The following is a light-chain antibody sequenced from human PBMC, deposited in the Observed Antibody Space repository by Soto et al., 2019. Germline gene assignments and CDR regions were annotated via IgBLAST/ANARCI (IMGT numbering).Light chain of an antibody. CDR2: DVS. V-gene: IGLV2-14*01. CDR3: GSYTTSSNYV. Sequence: QSVLTQPASVSGSPGQSITISCTGTSSDIDAYNYVSWYQQHPGKAPKLMIYDVSNRPSGISNRFSGSKSGNMASLTISGLQAEDEADYYCGSYTTSSNYVFGTGTKVT. J-gene: IGLJ1*01. CDR1: SSDIDAYNY.